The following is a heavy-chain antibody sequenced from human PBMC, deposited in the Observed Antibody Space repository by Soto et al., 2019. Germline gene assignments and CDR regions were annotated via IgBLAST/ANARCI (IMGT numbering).Heavy chain of an antibody. CDR1: GGSFSNSSHY. V-gene: IGHV4-39*01. J-gene: IGHJ4*02. CDR2: MFYFGST. CDR3: ARPILTSYRYTFAY. Sequence: SETLSLTCTVFGGSFSNSSHYWGWIRQPPGKGLEWLGTMFYFGSTYYNTSLESRVTISVDPSKNQFSLKLTSVTAADTAVYYCARPILTSYRYTFAYWGQGTLVTVSS. D-gene: IGHD3-9*01.